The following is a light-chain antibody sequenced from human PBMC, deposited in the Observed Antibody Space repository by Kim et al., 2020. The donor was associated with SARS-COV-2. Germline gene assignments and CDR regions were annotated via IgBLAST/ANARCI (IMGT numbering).Light chain of an antibody. CDR1: QSVLNNSNNKNY. CDR2: WAS. CDR3: QQYFHTPLT. J-gene: IGKJ4*01. V-gene: IGKV4-1*01. Sequence: DIVMTQSPDSLAVSLGERATINCKSSQSVLNNSNNKNYVAWYQQKPGQPPALLVYWASTRESGVPDRFSGSGSETDFTLTISSLQAEDVAVYYCQQYFHTPLTFGGGTKVDIK.